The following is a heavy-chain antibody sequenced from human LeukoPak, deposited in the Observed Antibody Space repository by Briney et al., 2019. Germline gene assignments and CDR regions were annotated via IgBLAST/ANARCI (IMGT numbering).Heavy chain of an antibody. V-gene: IGHV4-4*07. CDR1: GGSISTNY. D-gene: IGHD5-18*01. CDR3: AREGVDTAMGSFDY. CDR2: IYVTGTT. J-gene: IGHJ4*02. Sequence: SETLSLTCTVSGGSISTNYWNWIRQPAGKGLEWIGRIYVTGTTYYNPSLKSRLTMSVDASRNQFFLNLSSVTAADTAVYYCAREGVDTAMGSFDYWGQGTLVTVSS.